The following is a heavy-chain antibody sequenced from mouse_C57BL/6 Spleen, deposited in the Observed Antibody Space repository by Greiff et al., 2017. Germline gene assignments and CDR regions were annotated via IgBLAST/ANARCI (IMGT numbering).Heavy chain of an antibody. CDR3: ARPMVYDGYYWYFDV. CDR2: ISYDGSN. V-gene: IGHV3-6*01. J-gene: IGHJ1*03. D-gene: IGHD2-3*01. CDR1: GYSITSCYY. Sequence: EVKLVESGPGLVKPSQSLSLTCSVTGYSITSCYYWNWIRQFPGNKLEWMGYISYDGSNNYNPSLKNRISITLDTSKNQFFLKLNSVTTEYTATYYCARPMVYDGYYWYFDVWGTGTTVTVSS.